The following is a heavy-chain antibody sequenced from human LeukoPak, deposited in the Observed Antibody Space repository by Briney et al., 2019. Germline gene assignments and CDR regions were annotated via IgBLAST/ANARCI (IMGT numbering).Heavy chain of an antibody. Sequence: SETLSLTCTVSGGSISSGGYYWSWIRQPPGKGLEWIGYIYYSGSTNYNPSLKSRVTISVDTSKNQFSLKLSSVTAADTAVYYCAGSSGSTYYYGMDVWGQGTTVTVSS. V-gene: IGHV4-61*08. CDR1: GGSISSGGYY. CDR3: AGSSGSTYYYGMDV. J-gene: IGHJ6*02. CDR2: IYYSGST. D-gene: IGHD2-2*01.